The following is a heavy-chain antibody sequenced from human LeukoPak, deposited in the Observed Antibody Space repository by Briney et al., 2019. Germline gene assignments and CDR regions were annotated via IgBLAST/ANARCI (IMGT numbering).Heavy chain of an antibody. CDR3: ARDDDYGSAFDI. V-gene: IGHV4-59*01. D-gene: IGHD4-17*01. J-gene: IGHJ3*02. CDR2: IYYSGST. Sequence: SETLSLTCTVSGGSISSYYWSWIRQPPGKGLEWIGYIYYSGSTNYNPSLKSRVTISVDTSKSQFSLKLSSVTAADTAVYYCARDDDYGSAFDIWGQGTMVTVSS. CDR1: GGSISSYY.